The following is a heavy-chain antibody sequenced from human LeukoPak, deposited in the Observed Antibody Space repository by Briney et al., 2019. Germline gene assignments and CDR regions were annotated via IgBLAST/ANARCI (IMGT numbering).Heavy chain of an antibody. Sequence: SSETLSLTCTVSGGSISNYYWIWSRQPPGKGLEWIGYIYYSGSTKYNPSLKSGVSISVDTSKNQFSLKLNSVTAADTAVYYCARGVGDSSGYYYSGFDYWGQGTLVTVSS. CDR2: IYYSGST. D-gene: IGHD3-22*01. V-gene: IGHV4-59*01. CDR1: GGSISNYY. J-gene: IGHJ4*02. CDR3: ARGVGDSSGYYYSGFDY.